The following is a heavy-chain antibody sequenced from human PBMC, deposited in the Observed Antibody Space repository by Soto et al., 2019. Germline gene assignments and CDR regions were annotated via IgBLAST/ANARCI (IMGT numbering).Heavy chain of an antibody. V-gene: IGHV3-21*01. Sequence: PGGSLRLSCAASGFAFYTYAMAWVRQAPGKGLEWVSSISSSSSYIYYADSVKGRFTISRDNAKNSLYLQMNSLRAEDTAVYYCARDLRSRYSGYDGDYYYYGMDVWGQGTTVTVS. CDR1: GFAFYTYA. CDR3: ARDLRSRYSGYDGDYYYYGMDV. J-gene: IGHJ6*02. CDR2: ISSSSSYI. D-gene: IGHD5-12*01.